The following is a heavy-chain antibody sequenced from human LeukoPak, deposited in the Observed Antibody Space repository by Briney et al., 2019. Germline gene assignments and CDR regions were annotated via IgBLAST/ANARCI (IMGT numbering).Heavy chain of an antibody. CDR3: ARDRDSSGRGGPFYFDY. CDR1: GYTFTSYY. J-gene: IGHJ4*02. Sequence: ASVKVSCKASGYTFTSYYMHWVRQAPGQGLEWMGIINPSGGSTSYAQKFQGRVTMTRDMSTSTAYMELSSLRSEDTAVYYCARDRDSSGRGGPFYFDYWGQGTLVTVSS. V-gene: IGHV1-46*01. D-gene: IGHD6-19*01. CDR2: INPSGGST.